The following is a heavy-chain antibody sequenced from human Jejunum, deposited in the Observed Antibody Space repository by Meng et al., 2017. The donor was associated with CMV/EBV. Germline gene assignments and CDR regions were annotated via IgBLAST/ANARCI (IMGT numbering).Heavy chain of an antibody. CDR1: GFTFQNFG. D-gene: IGHD6-13*01. Sequence: CEASGFTFQNFGMDWVRQAPGKGLEWVAVIWHDGSTKYYGDSMKGRFTVSRDNSKSTLYLQMDTLRVDDTAVYYCVRLTSSWGFDYWGPGTLVTVSS. CDR2: IWHDGSTK. CDR3: VRLTSSWGFDY. V-gene: IGHV3-33*01. J-gene: IGHJ4*02.